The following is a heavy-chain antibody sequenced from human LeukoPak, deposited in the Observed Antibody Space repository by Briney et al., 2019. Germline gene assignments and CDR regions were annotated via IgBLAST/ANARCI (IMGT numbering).Heavy chain of an antibody. D-gene: IGHD5-18*01. V-gene: IGHV4-30-4*01. CDR1: GGSISSGDYY. Sequence: SETLSLTCTVSGGSISSGDYYWSWIRQPPGKCLEWIGYIYYSGSTYYNPSLKSRVTISVDTSKNQFSLKLSSVTAADTAVYYCARDTLGVDSYGFLDYWGRGTLVTVSS. CDR2: IYYSGST. CDR3: ARDTLGVDSYGFLDY. J-gene: IGHJ4*02.